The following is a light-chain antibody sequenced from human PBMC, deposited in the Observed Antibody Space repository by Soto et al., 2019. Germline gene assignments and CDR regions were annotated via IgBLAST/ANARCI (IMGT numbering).Light chain of an antibody. CDR1: QSISSNY. V-gene: IGKV3-20*01. Sequence: EIVLTQSPGTLSLSPGERATLSCRASQSISSNYLAWYQQKPGQAPRLLIYGASSRATGIPDRFSGSGSGTDFTLTSSRLEPEASAIYYCQQYGGWTFGQGTKVDIK. CDR3: QQYGGWT. J-gene: IGKJ1*01. CDR2: GAS.